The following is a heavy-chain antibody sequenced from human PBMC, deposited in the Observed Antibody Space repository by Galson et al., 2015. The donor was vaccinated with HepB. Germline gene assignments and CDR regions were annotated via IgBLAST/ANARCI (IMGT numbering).Heavy chain of an antibody. CDR1: GFTFSSYA. J-gene: IGHJ4*02. CDR3: AKDQRSSGWYMDVDY. Sequence: SLRLSCAASGFTFSSYAMSWVRQAPGEGLGWVSAISDNGGSTYYADSVKGRFTISRDNSKNTLYLQMNSLRAEDTAVYYCAKDQRSSGWYMDVDYWGQGTLVTVSS. CDR2: ISDNGGST. V-gene: IGHV3-23*01. D-gene: IGHD6-19*01.